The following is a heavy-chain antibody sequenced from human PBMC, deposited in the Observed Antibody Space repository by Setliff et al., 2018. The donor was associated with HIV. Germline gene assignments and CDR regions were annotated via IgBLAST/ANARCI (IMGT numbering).Heavy chain of an antibody. V-gene: IGHV3-23*01. J-gene: IGHJ4*02. Sequence: PGGSLRLSCAASGFAFDNYCMTWVRQAPGKGLEWVSAIGGSTGSTYYADSVKGRFTISRDNSKNTLYLQMISLRADDTAVYYCAKSLLVAGNDYWGQGTLVTVSS. CDR1: GFAFDNYC. CDR3: AKSLLVAGNDY. CDR2: IGGSTGST. D-gene: IGHD2-8*02.